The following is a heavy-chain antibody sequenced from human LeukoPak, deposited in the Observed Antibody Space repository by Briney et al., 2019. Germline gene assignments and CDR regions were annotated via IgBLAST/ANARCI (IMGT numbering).Heavy chain of an antibody. J-gene: IGHJ4*02. V-gene: IGHV3-23*01. CDR2: TSGSGGCT. CDR3: ANGRTTVTTLDY. Sequence: GGSLRLSCAASGFTFSSYAMSWVRQAPGKGLEWVSGTSGSGGCTYYADSVKGRFTISRDNSKNTLYLQMNSLRVEDTAVYYCANGRTTVTTLDYWGQGTLVTVSS. CDR1: GFTFSSYA. D-gene: IGHD4-17*01.